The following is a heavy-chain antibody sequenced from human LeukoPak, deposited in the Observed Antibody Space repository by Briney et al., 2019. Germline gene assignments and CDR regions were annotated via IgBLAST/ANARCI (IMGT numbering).Heavy chain of an antibody. V-gene: IGHV4-59*01. D-gene: IGHD3-10*01. CDR3: ARVSYYGSRDAFDI. J-gene: IGHJ3*02. Sequence: PSETLSLTCTVSGGSISCDYWGWIGQPPGRGLEWGGSIYYSGSTNSNPSLESRVTISVDTSKNQFSLKLSSVTAADTVVYYCARVSYYGSRDAFDIGGQGTMVTVS. CDR1: GGSISCDY. CDR2: IYYSGST.